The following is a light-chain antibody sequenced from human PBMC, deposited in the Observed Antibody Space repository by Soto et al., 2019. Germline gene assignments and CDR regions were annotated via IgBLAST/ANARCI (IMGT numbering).Light chain of an antibody. Sequence: ETVLTQSPATLSLSAGERATLSCRASQSVSSYLAWYQQKPGQAPRLLIYDASNRATGIPARSSGSGSGTDFTLTISSLEPEDFAVYSCQQHNTWPITFGQGTRLEIK. CDR2: DAS. CDR1: QSVSSY. J-gene: IGKJ5*01. CDR3: QQHNTWPIT. V-gene: IGKV3-11*01.